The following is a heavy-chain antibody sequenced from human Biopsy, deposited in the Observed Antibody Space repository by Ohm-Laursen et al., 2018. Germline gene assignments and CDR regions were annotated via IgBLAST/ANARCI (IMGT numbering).Heavy chain of an antibody. J-gene: IGHJ5*02. V-gene: IGHV1-2*02. D-gene: IGHD3-22*01. CDR3: TRGGYYYDSLAYNYWFDP. Sequence: GASLRISCKASGYTFTGYHVHWVRQAPGQGLEWMGLINAKTGDTNYAQKFQGRVTMTRDTSISTAYVDLSSLRSDDTAVYYCTRGGYYYDSLAYNYWFDPWGQGTLVTVSS. CDR2: INAKTGDT. CDR1: GYTFTGYH.